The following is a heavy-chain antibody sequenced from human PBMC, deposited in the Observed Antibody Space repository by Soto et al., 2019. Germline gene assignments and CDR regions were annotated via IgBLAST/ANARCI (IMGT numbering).Heavy chain of an antibody. CDR3: ARWPRNYYDSSAYGMDV. D-gene: IGHD3-22*01. CDR2: IYTSGST. V-gene: IGHV4-4*07. J-gene: IGHJ6*02. CDR1: GGSISSYY. Sequence: SATLALTCPVSGGSISSYYWSWIRQPAGKGLEWIGRIYTSGSTNYNPSLKSRVTMSVDTSKNQFSLKLSSVTAADTAVYYCARWPRNYYDSSAYGMDVWGQGTTVTVSS.